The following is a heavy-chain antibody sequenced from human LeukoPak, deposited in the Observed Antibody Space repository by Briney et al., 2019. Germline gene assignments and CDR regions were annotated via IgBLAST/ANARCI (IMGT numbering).Heavy chain of an antibody. V-gene: IGHV3-23*01. CDR2: ISGSGGST. J-gene: IGHJ4*02. CDR1: GFTVSSNY. Sequence: SGGSLRLSCAASGFTVSSNYMSWVRQAPGKGLEWVSAISGSGGSTYYADSVKGRFTISRDNSRNTLYLQMNSLRAEDTAVYYCAKDPPTMVQGVINYFDYWGQGTLVTVSS. CDR3: AKDPPTMVQGVINYFDY. D-gene: IGHD3-10*01.